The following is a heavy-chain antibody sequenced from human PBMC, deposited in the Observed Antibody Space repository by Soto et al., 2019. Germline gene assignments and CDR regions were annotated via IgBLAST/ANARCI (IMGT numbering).Heavy chain of an antibody. CDR3: ARRRGYDWDWYFDL. V-gene: IGHV4-30-4*01. CDR1: GGSISSGDYY. CDR2: IYYSGST. Sequence: QVQLQESGPGLVKPSQTLSLTCTVSGGSISSGDYYWSWIRQPPGKGLEWIGYIYYSGSTYYNASLKSRVTISVDTSKNHFSLRPTSVTAADTAVYYCARRRGYDWDWYFDLWGRGTLVTVSS. J-gene: IGHJ2*01. D-gene: IGHD5-12*01.